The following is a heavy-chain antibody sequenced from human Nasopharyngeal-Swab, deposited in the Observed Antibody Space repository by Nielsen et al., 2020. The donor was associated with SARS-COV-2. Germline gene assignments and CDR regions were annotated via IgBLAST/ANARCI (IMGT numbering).Heavy chain of an antibody. J-gene: IGHJ4*02. D-gene: IGHD5-18*01. Sequence: WVRQAPGQGLERMGWISIYNADRNYAEKFQGRVSMTTDTSTTTAFMELTSLRSDDTAVYYCARDVEEWLVVPSLSFDHWGQGTLVTVSS. CDR2: ISIYNADR. CDR3: ARDVEEWLVVPSLSFDH. V-gene: IGHV1-18*01.